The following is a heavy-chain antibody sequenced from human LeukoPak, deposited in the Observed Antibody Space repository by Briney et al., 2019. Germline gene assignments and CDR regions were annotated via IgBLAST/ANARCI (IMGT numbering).Heavy chain of an antibody. CDR2: INHSGST. V-gene: IGHV4-34*01. J-gene: IGHJ3*02. CDR1: GGSFSGYY. D-gene: IGHD2-15*01. CDR3: ARGPYCSGGSCYSGSAFDI. Sequence: SETLSLTCAVYGGSFSGYYWSWIRQPPGKGLEWIGEINHSGSTNYNPSLKSRVTISVDTSKNQFSLKLSSVTAADTAVYYCARGPYCSGGSCYSGSAFDIWGQGTMVTVSS.